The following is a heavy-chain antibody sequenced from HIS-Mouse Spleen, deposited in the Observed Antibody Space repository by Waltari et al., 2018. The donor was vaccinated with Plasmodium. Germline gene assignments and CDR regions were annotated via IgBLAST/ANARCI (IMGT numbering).Heavy chain of an antibody. CDR1: GFTFSSYW. J-gene: IGHJ3*02. Sequence: EVQLVESGGGLVQPGGSLRLSCAASGFTFSSYWMHWVRQAPGQGLVWVSRINSDGSSTRYADSVKGRFTISRDNAKNTLYLQMNSLRAEDTAVYYCARTIAVVGTGDALDIWGQGTMVTVSS. D-gene: IGHD6-13*01. CDR3: ARTIAVVGTGDALDI. CDR2: INSDGSST. V-gene: IGHV3-74*01.